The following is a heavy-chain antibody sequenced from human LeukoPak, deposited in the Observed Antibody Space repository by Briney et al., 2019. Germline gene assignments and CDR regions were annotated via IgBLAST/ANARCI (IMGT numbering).Heavy chain of an antibody. J-gene: IGHJ4*02. CDR1: GFTFSTYS. CDR3: ARGRSNYDILTGYVY. Sequence: GGSLRLSCAASGFTFSTYSMTWVRQAPGKGLEYVSAISSDGGSTYYANSVKGRFTISRDNSKNTMYLQMGSLRPEDMAVYYCARGRSNYDILTGYVYWGQGALVTVSS. V-gene: IGHV3-64*01. D-gene: IGHD3-9*01. CDR2: ISSDGGST.